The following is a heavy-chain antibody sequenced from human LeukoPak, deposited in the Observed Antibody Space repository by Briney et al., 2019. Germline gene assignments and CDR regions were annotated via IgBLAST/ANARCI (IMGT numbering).Heavy chain of an antibody. Sequence: PGGSLRLSCAASGFTFSSYSMNWVRQAPGKGLEWVSYISSSSSTIYYADSVKGRFTISRDNAENSLYLQMNSLRAEDTAVYYCARLEGFTAMVTVDYWGQGTLVTVSS. CDR1: GFTFSSYS. J-gene: IGHJ4*02. CDR3: ARLEGFTAMVTVDY. V-gene: IGHV3-48*01. D-gene: IGHD5-18*01. CDR2: ISSSSSTI.